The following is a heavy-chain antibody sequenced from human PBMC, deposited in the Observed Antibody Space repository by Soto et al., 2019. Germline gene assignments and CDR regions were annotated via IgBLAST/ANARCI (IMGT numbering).Heavy chain of an antibody. D-gene: IGHD3-22*01. Sequence: GSLRLSCAASGFTFSSYSMNWVRQAPGKGLEWVSSISSSSSYIYYADSVKGRFTISRDNAKNSLYLQMNSLRAEDTAVYYCARHYYDSSGYSIDYWGQGTLVTVSS. CDR3: ARHYYDSSGYSIDY. V-gene: IGHV3-21*01. CDR1: GFTFSSYS. J-gene: IGHJ4*02. CDR2: ISSSSSYI.